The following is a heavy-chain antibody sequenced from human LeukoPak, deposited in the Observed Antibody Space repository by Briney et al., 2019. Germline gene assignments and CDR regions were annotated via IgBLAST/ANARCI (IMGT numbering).Heavy chain of an antibody. Sequence: SETLSLTCTVSGGSISSGDTYWGWIRPPPGKGRGWNGYIYYSASTYNNPSLKSRVTISVDTSKNQFSLKLSSVTAADTAVYYCAVMSDVAAAFDGYWGQGTLVTVSS. J-gene: IGHJ4*02. D-gene: IGHD6-13*01. CDR3: AVMSDVAAAFDGY. CDR2: IYYSAST. CDR1: GGSISSGDTY. V-gene: IGHV4-30-4*01.